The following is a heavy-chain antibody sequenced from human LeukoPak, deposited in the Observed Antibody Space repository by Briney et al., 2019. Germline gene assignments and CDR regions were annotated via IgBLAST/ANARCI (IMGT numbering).Heavy chain of an antibody. CDR3: ARGVAAPGHWFDP. J-gene: IGHJ5*02. CDR2: IIPIFGTA. V-gene: IGHV1-69*01. CDR1: GDTFSSYA. Sequence: SVKVSCKASGDTFSSYAISWVRQAPGQGLEWMGGIIPIFGTANYAQKFQGRVTITADESTSTAYMELSSLRSEDTAVYYCARGVAAPGHWFDPWGQGILVTVSS.